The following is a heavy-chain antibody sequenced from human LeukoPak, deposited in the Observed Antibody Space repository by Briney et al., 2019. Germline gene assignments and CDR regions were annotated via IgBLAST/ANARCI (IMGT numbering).Heavy chain of an antibody. CDR2: IYYSGST. J-gene: IGHJ4*02. CDR3: ASQYCSTTTCYSIDY. D-gene: IGHD2-2*01. CDR1: GGSISSGDYY. V-gene: IGHV4-30-4*08. Sequence: PSETLSLTCTVSGGSISSGDYYWSWIRQPPGKGLEWIGYIYYSGSTYYSPSLKSRVTISVDTSKNHFSLKLTSVTAADTAVYYCASQYCSTTTCYSIDYWGQGTLVTVSS.